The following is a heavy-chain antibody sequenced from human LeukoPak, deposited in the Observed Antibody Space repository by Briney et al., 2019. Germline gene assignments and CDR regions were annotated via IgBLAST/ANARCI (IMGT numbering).Heavy chain of an antibody. CDR1: DDSFSSHY. D-gene: IGHD4-17*01. J-gene: IGHJ3*02. Sequence: SETLSLTCAVSDDSFSSHYWNWIRQPPGQGLEWIGYISYIGSTNYNPSLKSRVTISIDTSRNQFSLRLSSVTAADTAVYYCARDLVTVTKGFDIWGQGTMVSVSS. CDR2: ISYIGST. CDR3: ARDLVTVTKGFDI. V-gene: IGHV4-59*11.